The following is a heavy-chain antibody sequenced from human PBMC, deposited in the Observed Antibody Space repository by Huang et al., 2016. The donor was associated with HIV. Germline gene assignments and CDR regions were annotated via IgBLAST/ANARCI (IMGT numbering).Heavy chain of an antibody. Sequence: QVQLHQWGAGLLKPSETLSLTCAVYGGSFSGYYWSWIRQPPGKGLEWIGEITHSGRTNYNPSLKSRGTIAEETSKNQFSLKLSSVTAADTAVYYCARAPHYGSGSYYYWGQGTLVTVSS. CDR3: ARAPHYGSGSYYY. V-gene: IGHV4-34*01. D-gene: IGHD3-10*01. CDR2: ITHSGRT. CDR1: GGSFSGYY. J-gene: IGHJ4*02.